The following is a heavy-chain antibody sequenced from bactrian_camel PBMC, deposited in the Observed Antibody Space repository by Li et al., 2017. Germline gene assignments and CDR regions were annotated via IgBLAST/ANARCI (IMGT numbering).Heavy chain of an antibody. CDR3: VVVVNGA. J-gene: IGHJ4*01. CDR1: GFTFSSNW. V-gene: IGHV3S25*01. D-gene: IGHD2*01. CDR2: INTGDGTT. Sequence: QVQLVESGGGLVQPEGSLRLSCAASGFTFSSNWIDWVRLAPGKGLEWVSNINTGDGTTIYADSVKGRFTGSRDNAKNTVYLQMNSLKPEDTAVYYCVVVVNGARGQGTQVTVS.